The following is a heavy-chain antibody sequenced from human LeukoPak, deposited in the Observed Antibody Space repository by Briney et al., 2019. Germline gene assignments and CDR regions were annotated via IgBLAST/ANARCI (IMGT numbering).Heavy chain of an antibody. J-gene: IGHJ5*02. CDR3: ARAMPHDNWFDP. Sequence: GGSLRLSCAASGFTFSSYWMHWVRQAPGKGLVWVSRIDSDGSSTSYADSVKGRFTISRDNAKNTLYLQMNSLRAEDTAVYYCARAMPHDNWFDPWGQGSLVTVSS. CDR2: IDSDGSST. CDR1: GFTFSSYW. D-gene: IGHD2-2*01. V-gene: IGHV3-74*01.